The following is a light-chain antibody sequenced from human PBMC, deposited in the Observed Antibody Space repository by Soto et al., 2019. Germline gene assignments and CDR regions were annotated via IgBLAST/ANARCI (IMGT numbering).Light chain of an antibody. Sequence: DIVITQSQATLSVFPGERATLSCRASQSVSSNLAWYQHKPGQAPRLLIYGASSRATGIPDRFSGSGSGTDFTLIISRLEPEDFAVYYCQQYGNSFVGFGQGTKVDIK. V-gene: IGKV3-20*01. CDR3: QQYGNSFVG. CDR1: QSVSSN. J-gene: IGKJ1*01. CDR2: GAS.